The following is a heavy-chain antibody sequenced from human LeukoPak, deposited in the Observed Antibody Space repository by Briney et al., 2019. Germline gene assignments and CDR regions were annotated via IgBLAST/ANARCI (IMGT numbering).Heavy chain of an antibody. CDR2: INPSGGST. Sequence: ASVKVSCKASGYTFTIYYMHWVRQAPGQGLEWMGIINPSGGSTSYAQKFQGRVTVTRDTSTSTVYMELSSLRSEDTAVYYCAREKAVAGTLGYWGQGTLVTVSS. V-gene: IGHV1-46*01. J-gene: IGHJ4*02. CDR1: GYTFTIYY. CDR3: AREKAVAGTLGY. D-gene: IGHD6-19*01.